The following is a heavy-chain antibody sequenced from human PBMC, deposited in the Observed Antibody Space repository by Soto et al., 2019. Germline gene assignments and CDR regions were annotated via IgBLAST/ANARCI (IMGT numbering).Heavy chain of an antibody. D-gene: IGHD3-10*01. CDR2: INHSGST. CDR3: ARTGDWFGPYYYYYGMDV. Sequence: SATLSLTCAVDGLSVRGYYGSWIRKPAGTGLEWIGEINHSGSTNYNPSLKSRVTISVDTSKNQFSLKLSSVTAADTAVYYCARTGDWFGPYYYYYGMDVWGQGTTVT. J-gene: IGHJ6*02. CDR1: GLSVRGYY. V-gene: IGHV4-34*01.